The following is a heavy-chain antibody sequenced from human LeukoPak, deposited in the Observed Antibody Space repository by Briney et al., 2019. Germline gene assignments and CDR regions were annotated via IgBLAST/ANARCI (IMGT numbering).Heavy chain of an antibody. D-gene: IGHD6-13*01. Sequence: GGSLRLSCSASGFSFSSYAMHWVRQAPGKGLEYVSAVSSDGSTTFYADSVKGRFTMSRDNSKNMVYLQMNSLRPEDTALYYCVKDTYSSSWNPFDIWGQGTMVTVAS. V-gene: IGHV3-64D*06. CDR2: VSSDGSTT. J-gene: IGHJ3*02. CDR3: VKDTYSSSWNPFDI. CDR1: GFSFSSYA.